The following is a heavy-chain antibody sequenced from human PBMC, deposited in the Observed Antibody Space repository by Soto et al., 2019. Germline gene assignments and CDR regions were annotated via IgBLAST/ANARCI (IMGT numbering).Heavy chain of an antibody. D-gene: IGHD2-8*01. CDR2: INHSGST. CDR3: ARGRVVAYCTNGVCYNRFDY. J-gene: IGHJ4*02. Sequence: PSETLSLTCAVYGGSFSGYYWSWIRQPPGKGLEWIGEINHSGSTNYNPSLKSRVTISVDTSKNQFPLKLSSVTAADTAVYYCARGRVVAYCTNGVCYNRFDYWGQGTLVTVSS. CDR1: GGSFSGYY. V-gene: IGHV4-34*01.